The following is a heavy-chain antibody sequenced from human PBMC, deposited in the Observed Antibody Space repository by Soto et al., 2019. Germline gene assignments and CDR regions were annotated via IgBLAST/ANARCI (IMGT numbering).Heavy chain of an antibody. CDR3: AKRAYGSDFDY. CDR2: ISNSGDTI. V-gene: IGHV3-23*01. D-gene: IGHD3-10*01. Sequence: GGFLRLSCVASGFTFSYYTMSWVRQAPGKGLEWVSGISNSGDTIYYADSVKGRFTISRDNFKNTLYLQMNSLRADDTAVYYCAKRAYGSDFDYWGQGTLVTVSS. J-gene: IGHJ4*02. CDR1: GFTFSYYT.